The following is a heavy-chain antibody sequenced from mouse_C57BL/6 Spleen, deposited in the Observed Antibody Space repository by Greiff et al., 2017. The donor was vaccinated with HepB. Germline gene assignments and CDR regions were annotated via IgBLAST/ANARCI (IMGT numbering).Heavy chain of an antibody. V-gene: IGHV1-81*01. D-gene: IGHD2-3*01. CDR1: GYTFTSYG. CDR3: ARCDGSYAMDY. J-gene: IGHJ4*01. CDR2: IYPRSGNT. Sequence: QVQLQQSGAELARPGASVKLSCKASGYTFTSYGISWVKQRPGQGLEWIGEIYPRSGNTYYNEKFKGKATLTEDKSSSPAYMELRSLTSEDSAVYVCARCDGSYAMDYWGQGTSVTVSS.